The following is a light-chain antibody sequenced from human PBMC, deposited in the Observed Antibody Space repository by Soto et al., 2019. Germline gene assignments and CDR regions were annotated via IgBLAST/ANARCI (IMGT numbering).Light chain of an antibody. J-gene: IGLJ3*02. V-gene: IGLV2-14*01. CDR1: SSDIGTYNY. CDR3: SSYTTSSTQV. Sequence: QSALTQPASVSGSPGQSITISCTGTSSDIGTYNYVSWYQQHPGKVPKLMICEVSNRPSGVSNRFSGSKSGNTASLAISGLQAEDEADYYCSSYTTSSTQVFGGGTKVTVL. CDR2: EVS.